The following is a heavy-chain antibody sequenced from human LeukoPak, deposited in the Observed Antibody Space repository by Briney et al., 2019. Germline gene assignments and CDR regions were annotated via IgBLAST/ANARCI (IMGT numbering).Heavy chain of an antibody. CDR3: AKDEYSSGWYPMDY. D-gene: IGHD6-19*01. CDR2: IWYDGSNK. Sequence: GGSLRLSCAASGFTFSSYSMNWVRQAPGKGLEWVAVIWYDGSNKYYADSVKGRFTISRDNSKNTLCLQMNSLRAEDTAVYYCAKDEYSSGWYPMDYWGQGTLVTVSS. CDR1: GFTFSSYS. J-gene: IGHJ4*02. V-gene: IGHV3-33*06.